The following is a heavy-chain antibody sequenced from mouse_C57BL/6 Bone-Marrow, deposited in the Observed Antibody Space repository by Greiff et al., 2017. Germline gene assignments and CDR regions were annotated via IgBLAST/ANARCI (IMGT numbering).Heavy chain of an antibody. CDR2: IDPANGNT. CDR3: TSRDGCPRDFDV. J-gene: IGHJ1*03. Sequence: VQLQQSVAELVRPGASVKLSCTASGFNIKNTYMHWVKQRPDKGLEWIGRIDPANGNTKYAPKFPGQATITADTSSNTAYMQLRSLTSEDTAVYYCTSRDGCPRDFDVWGTGTTVTGSS. CDR1: GFNIKNTY. D-gene: IGHD2-3*01. V-gene: IGHV14-3*01.